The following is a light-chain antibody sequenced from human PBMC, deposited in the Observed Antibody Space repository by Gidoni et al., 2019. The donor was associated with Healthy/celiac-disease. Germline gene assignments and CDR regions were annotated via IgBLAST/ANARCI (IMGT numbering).Light chain of an antibody. V-gene: IGKV3-15*01. Sequence: EIVMTQSPATLSVSPGERATLSCRASQSISSNVAWYQQKPGQAPRLLIYGASTRATGIPARFSGSGSGTEFTLTISSLQSEDFAVYYCQQYDNWLLWTFXQXTKVEIK. CDR2: GAS. J-gene: IGKJ1*01. CDR3: QQYDNWLLWT. CDR1: QSISSN.